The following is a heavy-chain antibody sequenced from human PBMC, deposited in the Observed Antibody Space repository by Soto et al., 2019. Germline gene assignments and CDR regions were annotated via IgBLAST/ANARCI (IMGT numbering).Heavy chain of an antibody. J-gene: IGHJ4*02. CDR1: GASISSSKW. Sequence: PSETLSLTCAVSGASISSSKWWSWVRQPPGKGLEWIGEIYHGGSANSNPSLKSRVTISLDKSKNHFSLNLSSVTAADTAVYYCARDGGRRYLDYWGQGALATVSS. V-gene: IGHV4-4*02. CDR3: ARDGGRRYLDY. CDR2: IYHGGSA.